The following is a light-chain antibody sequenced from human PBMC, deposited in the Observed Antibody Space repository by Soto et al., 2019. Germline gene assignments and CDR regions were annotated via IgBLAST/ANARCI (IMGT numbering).Light chain of an antibody. CDR1: QTVRNNY. CDR3: QQFSSYPLT. V-gene: IGKV3-20*01. CDR2: DAS. J-gene: IGKJ4*01. Sequence: ENVLTQSQATLSLSPWERATLXWRASQTVRNNYLAWYQQKPGQAPRLLIYDASSRATGIPDRFSGGGSGTDFTLTISRLEPEDFAVYYCQQFSSYPLTFGGGTKVDIK.